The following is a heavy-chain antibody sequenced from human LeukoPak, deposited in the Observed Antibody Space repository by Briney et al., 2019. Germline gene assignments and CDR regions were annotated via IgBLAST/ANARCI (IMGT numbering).Heavy chain of an antibody. D-gene: IGHD2-15*01. Sequence: PSETLSLTCTVSGGSISSYYWSWIRQPPGKGLEWIGYIYYSGNTNYNPSLKSRVTISVDTSKNQFSLKLSSVTAADTAVYYCARSSGGSWVGAFDIWGQGTMVTVSS. J-gene: IGHJ3*02. V-gene: IGHV4-59*01. CDR1: GGSISSYY. CDR3: ARSSGGSWVGAFDI. CDR2: IYYSGNT.